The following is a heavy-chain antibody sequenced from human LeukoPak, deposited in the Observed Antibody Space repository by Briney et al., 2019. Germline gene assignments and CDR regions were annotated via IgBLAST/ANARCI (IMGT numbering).Heavy chain of an antibody. CDR1: GFTFSTYA. Sequence: PGGSLRLSRAASGFTFSTYAMSWVRQAPGKGLEWVSTISGSGGNTYYADSVKGRFTISRDNSKNTLYLQMNSLRADDTAVYYCAKEGGSSWYWFDYWGQGTLVTVSS. D-gene: IGHD6-13*01. CDR2: ISGSGGNT. J-gene: IGHJ4*02. V-gene: IGHV3-23*01. CDR3: AKEGGSSWYWFDY.